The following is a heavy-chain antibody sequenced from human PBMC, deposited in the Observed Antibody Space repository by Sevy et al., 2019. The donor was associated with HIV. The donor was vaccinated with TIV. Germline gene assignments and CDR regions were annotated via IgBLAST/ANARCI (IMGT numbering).Heavy chain of an antibody. V-gene: IGHV3-49*04. D-gene: IGHD4-4*01. Sequence: GGSLRLSCTGSGFAFSDYALSWVRQAPGKGLEWVGFIRNKEYNGTTEYAASVKGRFFISRDDSKSVAYLDMNSLKTAETGRYYCTRSVTTSYWGRGTLVTVSS. CDR3: TRSVTTSY. J-gene: IGHJ4*02. CDR1: GFAFSDYA. CDR2: IRNKEYNGTT.